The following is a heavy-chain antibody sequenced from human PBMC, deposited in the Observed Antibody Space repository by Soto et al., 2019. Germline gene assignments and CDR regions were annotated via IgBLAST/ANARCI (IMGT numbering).Heavy chain of an antibody. CDR2: IYYSGST. V-gene: IGHV4-30-4*01. J-gene: IGHJ4*02. D-gene: IGHD3-22*01. CDR1: GGSISSGDYY. Sequence: SETLSLTCTVSGGSISSGDYYWSWIRQPPGKGLEWNGYIYYSGSTYYNPSLKSRVTISVDTSKNQFSLKLSSVTAADTAVYYCARAPYYYDSSGYYPFDYWGQGTLVTVSS. CDR3: ARAPYYYDSSGYYPFDY.